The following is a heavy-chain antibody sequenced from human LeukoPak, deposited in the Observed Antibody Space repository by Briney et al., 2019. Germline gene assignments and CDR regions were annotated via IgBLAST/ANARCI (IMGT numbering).Heavy chain of an antibody. Sequence: GGSLRLSCAASGFTFTSYGMSWVRQAPGKGLEWVSSISASGGSTYYADPVKGRFTISRDNAKNSLYLQMNSLRAEDTAVYYCARDYDSSGYLDYWGQGTLVTVSS. D-gene: IGHD3-22*01. V-gene: IGHV3-23*01. CDR2: ISASGGST. CDR3: ARDYDSSGYLDY. CDR1: GFTFTSYG. J-gene: IGHJ4*02.